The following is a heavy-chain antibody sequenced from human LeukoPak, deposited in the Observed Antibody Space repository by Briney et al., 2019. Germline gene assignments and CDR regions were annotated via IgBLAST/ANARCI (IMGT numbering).Heavy chain of an antibody. J-gene: IGHJ4*02. CDR1: GYTFTGYY. D-gene: IGHD2-21*02. CDR2: INPNSGGT. Sequence: ASVNVSCKASGYTFTGYYMHWVRQAPGQGLEWMGWINPNSGGTNYAQKFQGRVTMTRDTSISTAYMELSRLRSDDTAVYYCARDVFSGYSCGGGDCYPDYWGQGTLVTVSS. V-gene: IGHV1-2*02. CDR3: ARDVFSGYSCGGGDCYPDY.